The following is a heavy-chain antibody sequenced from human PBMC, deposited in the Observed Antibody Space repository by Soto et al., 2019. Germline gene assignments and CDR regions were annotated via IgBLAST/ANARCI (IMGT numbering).Heavy chain of an antibody. V-gene: IGHV1-69*13. J-gene: IGHJ5*02. D-gene: IGHD3-10*01. CDR2: IIPIFGTA. CDR1: GGTFSSYA. Sequence: GASVNFSCKASGGTFSSYAISWVRQAPGQGLEWMGGIIPIFGTANYAQKFQGRVTITADESTSTAYMELSSLRSEDTAVYYCARDAPYPQGRWLNLDLWGQGTLVTVSS. CDR3: ARDAPYPQGRWLNLDL.